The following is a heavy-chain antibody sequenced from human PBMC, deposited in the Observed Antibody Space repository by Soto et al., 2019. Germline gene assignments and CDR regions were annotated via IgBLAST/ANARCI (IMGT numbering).Heavy chain of an antibody. Sequence: QLQLQESGPGLVKPSETLSLTCTVSGGSISSSRSYYWGWIRQPPGKGLEWIGSIHYSGSTYYNPSLKRRLTISVDTSKNQFSLKLSSVTAADTAVYYCARSPSSSGVDVWGQGTTVTVAS. CDR2: IHYSGST. CDR3: ARSPSSSGVDV. J-gene: IGHJ6*02. CDR1: GGSISSSRSYY. D-gene: IGHD2-2*01. V-gene: IGHV4-39*01.